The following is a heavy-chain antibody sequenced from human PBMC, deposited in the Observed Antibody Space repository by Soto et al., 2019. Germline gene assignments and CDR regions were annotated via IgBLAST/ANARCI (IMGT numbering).Heavy chain of an antibody. Sequence: EVQLLDSGGGLVQPGGSLRLSCAASGFTFSNYAMTWVRQGPGKGLEWVSGISGRGGRSYYADSVKGRFTISRDNSKSTWYLQMNRLRAEDTAVYYCAKAYFVWSSEQPYYFDYWGQGTLVTVSS. CDR1: GFTFSNYA. J-gene: IGHJ4*02. CDR3: AKAYFVWSSEQPYYFDY. V-gene: IGHV3-23*01. D-gene: IGHD3-16*01. CDR2: ISGRGGRS.